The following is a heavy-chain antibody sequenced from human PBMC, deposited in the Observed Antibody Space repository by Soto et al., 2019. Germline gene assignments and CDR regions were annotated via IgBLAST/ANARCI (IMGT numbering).Heavy chain of an antibody. V-gene: IGHV4-34*01. Sequence: QVQLQQWGAGLLKPSETLSLTCAVYGGSFSGYYWSWIRQPPGKGLEWIGEINHSGSTNYNPSLKGRVTISVDTSKNQFSLKLSSVTAADTAVYYCARDQGGAGNYWGQGTLVTVSS. CDR2: INHSGST. J-gene: IGHJ4*02. CDR3: ARDQGGAGNY. D-gene: IGHD1-26*01. CDR1: GGSFSGYY.